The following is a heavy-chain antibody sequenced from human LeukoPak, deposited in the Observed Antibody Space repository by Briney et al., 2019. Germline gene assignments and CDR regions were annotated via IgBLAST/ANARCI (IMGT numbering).Heavy chain of an antibody. J-gene: IGHJ4*02. V-gene: IGHV3-30*02. CDR3: ARSNRRLLPDYFDY. D-gene: IGHD1-14*01. CDR2: IRYDGSNK. CDR1: GFTFSSYG. Sequence: PGGSLRLSCAASGFTFSSYGMHWVRQAPGKGLEWVAFIRYDGSNKYYADSVKGRFTISRDNSKNTLYLQMNSLRAEDTAVYYCARSNRRLLPDYFDYWGQGTLVTVSS.